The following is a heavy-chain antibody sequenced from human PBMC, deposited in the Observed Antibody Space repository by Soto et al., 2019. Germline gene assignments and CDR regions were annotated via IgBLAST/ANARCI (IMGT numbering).Heavy chain of an antibody. J-gene: IGHJ6*03. V-gene: IGHV4-59*08. D-gene: IGHD2-15*01. Sequence: PSETLSLTCTVSGGSISSYYWSWIRQPPGKGLEWIGYIYYSGSTNYNPSLKSRVTISVDTSKNQFSLKLSSVTAADTAVYYCARLGGYCSGGSCYGYYYYYMDVCGKGTTVTVSS. CDR1: GGSISSYY. CDR3: ARLGGYCSGGSCYGYYYYYMDV. CDR2: IYYSGST.